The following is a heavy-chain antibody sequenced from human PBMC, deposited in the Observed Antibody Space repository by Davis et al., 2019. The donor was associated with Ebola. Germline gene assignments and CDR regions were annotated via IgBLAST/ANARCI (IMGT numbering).Heavy chain of an antibody. CDR2: IWYDGSNK. CDR3: ARDAEGGPEGIAAYFDY. D-gene: IGHD6-13*01. V-gene: IGHV3-33*01. CDR1: GFTFSSYG. Sequence: PGGSLRLSCAASGFTFSSYGMHCVRQAPGKGLEWVAVIWYDGSNKYYADSVKGRFTISRDNSKNTLYLQMNSLRAEDTAVYYCARDAEGGPEGIAAYFDYWGQGTLVTVSS. J-gene: IGHJ4*02.